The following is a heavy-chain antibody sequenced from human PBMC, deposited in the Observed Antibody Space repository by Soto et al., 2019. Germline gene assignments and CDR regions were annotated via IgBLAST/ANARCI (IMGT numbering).Heavy chain of an antibody. CDR1: GGSFSGYY. Sequence: QVQLQQWGAGLLKPSETLSLTCAVYGGSFSGYYWSWIRQPPGKGLEWIGEINHSGSTNYNPSLRSRATISIDTAKNHVSLKQRSVTAADTAVYYCASSGLARTFDYWGQGTLVTVSS. CDR2: INHSGST. CDR3: ASSGLARTFDY. D-gene: IGHD6-25*01. J-gene: IGHJ4*02. V-gene: IGHV4-34*01.